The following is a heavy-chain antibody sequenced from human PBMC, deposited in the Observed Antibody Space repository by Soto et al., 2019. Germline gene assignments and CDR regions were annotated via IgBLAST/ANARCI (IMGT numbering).Heavy chain of an antibody. Sequence: PGGSLRLSCAASGFTFSSYWMHWVRQAPGKGLVWVSRINSDGSSTSYADSVKGRFTISRDNAKNTLYLQMNSLRAEDTAVYYCPRPRVLLWSLPNYHYGMDVWGQGSTVTVSS. CDR1: GFTFSSYW. D-gene: IGHD2-21*01. J-gene: IGHJ6*02. CDR3: PRPRVLLWSLPNYHYGMDV. CDR2: INSDGSST. V-gene: IGHV3-74*01.